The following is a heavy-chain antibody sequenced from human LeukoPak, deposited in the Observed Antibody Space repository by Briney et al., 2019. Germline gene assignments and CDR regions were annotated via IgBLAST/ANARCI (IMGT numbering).Heavy chain of an antibody. D-gene: IGHD3-22*01. CDR2: IYYSGST. Sequence: SETLSLTCTVSGGSISSSSYCWGWIRQPPGKGLEWIGSIYYSGSTYYNPSLKSRVTISVDTSKNLFSLKLTSVTPADTAVYYCARSYYYDSSGYRIWRWAAAFDIWGQGTMVTVSS. CDR1: GGSISSSSYC. CDR3: ARSYYYDSSGYRIWRWAAAFDI. J-gene: IGHJ3*02. V-gene: IGHV4-39*02.